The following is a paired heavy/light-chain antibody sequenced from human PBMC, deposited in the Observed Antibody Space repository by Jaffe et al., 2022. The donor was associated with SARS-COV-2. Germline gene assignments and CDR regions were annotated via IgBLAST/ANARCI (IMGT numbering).Heavy chain of an antibody. CDR1: GESFSAYF. V-gene: IGHV4-34*01. D-gene: IGHD2-21*02. CDR2: INPSGSA. CDR3: ARRLAYCGGDCYSRGNYFDY. J-gene: IGHJ4*02. Sequence: QVQLQQWGAGLLKPSETLSLTCSVYGESFSAYFWSWIRQPPGKGLEWIGEINPSGSANYNPSLKSRVTISVDASKNQFSLKLSSVTAADTAVYYCARRLAYCGGDCYSRGNYFDYWGQGTLVTVSS.
Light chain of an antibody. J-gene: IGLJ2*01. Sequence: SSELTQDPAVSVALGQRVRITCQGDSLRTSYVSWYQQKPGQAPIFVIYGENNRPSGIPDRFSGSSSGNTAFLTITGAQAEDEADYYCNSRDSSGNHVIFGGGTKLTVL. V-gene: IGLV3-19*01. CDR3: NSRDSSGNHVI. CDR1: SLRTSY. CDR2: GEN.